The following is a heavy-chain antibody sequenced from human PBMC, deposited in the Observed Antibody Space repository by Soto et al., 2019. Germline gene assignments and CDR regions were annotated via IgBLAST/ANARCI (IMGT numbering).Heavy chain of an antibody. CDR1: GFTFSIYA. Sequence: PAGSLRLSCAASGFTFSIYAMHWVRQAPGKGSEWVAVISSDGSNKYYADSVKGRLTISRDNSKNTLYLQMNSLRAEDTAVYYCAREYYGSRTLLNGYDYWGQGTLVTVSS. CDR3: AREYYGSRTLLNGYDY. J-gene: IGHJ4*02. D-gene: IGHD3-10*01. V-gene: IGHV3-30-3*01. CDR2: ISSDGSNK.